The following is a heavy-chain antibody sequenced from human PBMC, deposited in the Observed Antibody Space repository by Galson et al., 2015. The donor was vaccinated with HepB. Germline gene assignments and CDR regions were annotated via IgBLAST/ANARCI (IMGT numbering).Heavy chain of an antibody. J-gene: IGHJ6*02. Sequence: LSLTCTVSGGSISSYYWSWIRQPPGKGLERIGYIYYSGSTNYNPSLKSRVTISVDTSKNQFSLKLSSVTAADTAVYYCARDRSVMEAGGMDVWGQGTTVTVSS. V-gene: IGHV4-59*01. D-gene: IGHD2-15*01. CDR1: GGSISSYY. CDR2: IYYSGST. CDR3: ARDRSVMEAGGMDV.